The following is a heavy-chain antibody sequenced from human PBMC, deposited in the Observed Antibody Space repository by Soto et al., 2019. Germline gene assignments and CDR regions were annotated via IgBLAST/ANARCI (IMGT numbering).Heavy chain of an antibody. J-gene: IGHJ3*02. CDR3: ARVGTMGSSSGRAGDAFDI. CDR2: IYSGGST. Sequence: GGSLRLSCAASGFTVSSNYMSWVRQAPGKGLEWVSVIYSGGSTYYADSVKGRFTISRHNSKNTLYLQMNSLRAEDTAVYYCARVGTMGSSSGRAGDAFDIWGQGTMVTVSS. D-gene: IGHD6-6*01. V-gene: IGHV3-53*04. CDR1: GFTVSSNY.